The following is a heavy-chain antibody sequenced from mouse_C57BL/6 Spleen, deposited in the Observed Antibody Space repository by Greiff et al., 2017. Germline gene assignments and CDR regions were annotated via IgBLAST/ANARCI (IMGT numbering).Heavy chain of an antibody. V-gene: IGHV1-82*01. CDR2: IYPGDGDT. D-gene: IGHD2-3*01. CDR3: ARVGEGYYYLDY. Sequence: QVQLPPSGPELAKPGASVRISCQASGYAFSSSWLNWVNQRTGMGLEWIGRIYPGDGDTNYNGTFNGKATLTADKSSRPAYMQLSSLTSEDAAVYFCARVGEGYYYLDYWGQGTTLTVSS. J-gene: IGHJ2*01. CDR1: GYAFSSSW.